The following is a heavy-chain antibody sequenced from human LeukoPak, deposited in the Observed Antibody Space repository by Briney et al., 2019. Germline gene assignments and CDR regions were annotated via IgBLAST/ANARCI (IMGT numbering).Heavy chain of an antibody. V-gene: IGHV4-59*12. J-gene: IGHJ4*02. D-gene: IGHD2-15*01. CDR3: ARGNVVPDY. CDR1: GGSISSYY. Sequence: SETLSLTCTVSGGSISSYYWSWIRQPPGKGLEWIGYIYHSGSTYYNPSLKSRVTISVDRSKNQFSLKLSSVTAADTAVYYCARGNVVPDYWGQGTLVTVSS. CDR2: IYHSGST.